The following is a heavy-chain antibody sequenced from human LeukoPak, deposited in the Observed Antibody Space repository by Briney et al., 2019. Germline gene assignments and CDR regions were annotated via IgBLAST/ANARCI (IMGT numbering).Heavy chain of an antibody. Sequence: NPGGSLRLSCAASGFTFSNAWMSWVRQAPGKGLEWVGRIKSKTDGGTTDYAAPVKGRFTISRDDSKNTLYLQMNSLKTEDTAVYYCTTEIDRITFGGVIVNGYWGQGTLVTVSS. J-gene: IGHJ4*02. CDR1: GFTFSNAW. CDR2: IKSKTDGGTT. CDR3: TTEIDRITFGGVIVNGY. V-gene: IGHV3-15*01. D-gene: IGHD3-16*02.